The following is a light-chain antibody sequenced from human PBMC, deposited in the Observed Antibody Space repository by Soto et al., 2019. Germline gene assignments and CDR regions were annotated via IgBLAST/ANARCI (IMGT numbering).Light chain of an antibody. Sequence: EIVMTQSPATLSVSPGERATLSCRASHSVSSRLAWYQQKPGQAPRLLIYGASTRATGLPARFSGSGSGTEFTLTISSLQSEDFAVYYGRHYTNWPLTFGGGTKVEIK. CDR1: HSVSSR. V-gene: IGKV3-15*01. CDR2: GAS. CDR3: RHYTNWPLT. J-gene: IGKJ4*01.